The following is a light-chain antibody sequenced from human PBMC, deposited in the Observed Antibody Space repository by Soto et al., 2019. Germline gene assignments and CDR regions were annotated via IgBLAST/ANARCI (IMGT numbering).Light chain of an antibody. CDR3: QSYDSDLSAWV. CDR1: SSNIGGNS. Sequence: QSVMTQPPSVSAAPGQKVTISCSGSSSNIGGNSVSWYQHLPGTAPKLLIFGYTNRPSGVPDRFSGSKSGTSASLAITGLQSEDEAAYYCQSYDSDLSAWVFGGGTQLTVL. CDR2: GYT. V-gene: IGLV1-40*01. J-gene: IGLJ3*02.